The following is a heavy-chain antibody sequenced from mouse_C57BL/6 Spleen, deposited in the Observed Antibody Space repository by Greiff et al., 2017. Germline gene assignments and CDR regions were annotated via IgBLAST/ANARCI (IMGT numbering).Heavy chain of an antibody. Sequence: VQLQQPGAELVKPGASVKMSCKASGYTFTSYWITWVKQRPGQGLEWIGDIYPGGGSTNYNEKFKSKATLTVDTSSSTAYMQLRSLTSGDSAVYYWASTVIYGGYLLAMDYWGQGTSVTVSS. D-gene: IGHD2-3*01. CDR2: IYPGGGST. CDR1: GYTFTSYW. V-gene: IGHV1-55*01. CDR3: ASTVIYGGYLLAMDY. J-gene: IGHJ4*01.